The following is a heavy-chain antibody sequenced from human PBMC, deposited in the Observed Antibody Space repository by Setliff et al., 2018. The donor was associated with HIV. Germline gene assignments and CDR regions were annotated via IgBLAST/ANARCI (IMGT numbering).Heavy chain of an antibody. D-gene: IGHD1-26*01. Sequence: GGSLRLSCAASGFTFSSYSMNWVRQAPGKGLEWVSFISGNSGAVTYADSVKGRFTISRDNAKNSLYLQMNSLRTEDTAVYYCARDRGGSYTPLDYWGQGTLVTVSS. CDR2: ISGNSGAV. V-gene: IGHV3-48*01. J-gene: IGHJ4*02. CDR3: ARDRGGSYTPLDY. CDR1: GFTFSSYS.